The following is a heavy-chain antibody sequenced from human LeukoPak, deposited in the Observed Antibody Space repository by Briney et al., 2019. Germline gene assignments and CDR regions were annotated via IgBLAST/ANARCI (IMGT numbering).Heavy chain of an antibody. Sequence: GGSLRLSWAASGFTFNTYAMTWVRQAPGKGLEWVSSINAYGGNTYYVDSVKGRFTISRDNSKNTLYLQMHSLRVEDTAVYYCARILSVFGSDYWGQGTLVTVSS. D-gene: IGHD2/OR15-2a*01. J-gene: IGHJ4*02. CDR3: ARILSVFGSDY. CDR2: INAYGGNT. CDR1: GFTFNTYA. V-gene: IGHV3-23*01.